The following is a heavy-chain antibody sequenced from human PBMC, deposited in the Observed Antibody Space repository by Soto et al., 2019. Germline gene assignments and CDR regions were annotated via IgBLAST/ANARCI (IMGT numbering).Heavy chain of an antibody. D-gene: IGHD1-26*01. J-gene: IGHJ4*02. Sequence: GGFLRLSCAASGFTFSSYVIHWVRQAPGKGLEWVALISTDGTDKYYPDSVRGRFTISRDNSKNTLYLQMSSLRADDTAVYYCAKRGSGSQFDYWGQGTLVTVS. V-gene: IGHV3-30-3*02. CDR2: ISTDGTDK. CDR1: GFTFSSYV. CDR3: AKRGSGSQFDY.